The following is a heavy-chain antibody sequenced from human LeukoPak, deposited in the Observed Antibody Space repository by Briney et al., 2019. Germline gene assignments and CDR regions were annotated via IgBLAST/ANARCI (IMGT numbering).Heavy chain of an antibody. CDR1: GFTFNSYA. CDR3: AKHDSSGTQVYAMDV. Sequence: GGSLRVSCAASGFTFNSYAMSWVRQAPGKGLEWVSAISGSGGSTYYADSVKGRFTISRDNSKNTLYLQMNSLRAEDTAIYYCAKHDSSGTQVYAMDVWGQGTTVTVSS. CDR2: ISGSGGST. V-gene: IGHV3-23*01. D-gene: IGHD6-25*01. J-gene: IGHJ6*02.